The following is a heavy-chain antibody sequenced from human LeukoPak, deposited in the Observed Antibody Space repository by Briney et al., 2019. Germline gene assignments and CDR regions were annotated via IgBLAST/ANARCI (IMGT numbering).Heavy chain of an antibody. V-gene: IGHV3-9*01. CDR3: AKDNYYDSSGYLDY. Sequence: GGSLRLSCAASGFTFDDYAMHWVRQAPGKGLEWASGISWNSGSIGYADSVKGRFTISRDNAKNSLYLQMNSLRAEDTALYYCAKDNYYDSSGYLDYWGQGTLVTVSS. CDR1: GFTFDDYA. J-gene: IGHJ4*02. CDR2: ISWNSGSI. D-gene: IGHD3-22*01.